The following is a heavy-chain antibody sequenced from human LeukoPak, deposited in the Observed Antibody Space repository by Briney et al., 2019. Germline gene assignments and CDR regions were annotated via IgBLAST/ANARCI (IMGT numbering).Heavy chain of an antibody. CDR1: GASISTTNYY. CDR3: ARSHLKWDPKIFDY. Sequence: PSETLSLTCSVSGASISTTNYYWGWIRQPPGKGLEWIGYIYYSGSTNYNPSLKSRVTISVDTSKNQFSLKLSSVTAADTAVYYCARSHLKWDPKIFDYWGQGTLVTVSS. J-gene: IGHJ4*02. D-gene: IGHD3-3*01. CDR2: IYYSGST. V-gene: IGHV4-61*05.